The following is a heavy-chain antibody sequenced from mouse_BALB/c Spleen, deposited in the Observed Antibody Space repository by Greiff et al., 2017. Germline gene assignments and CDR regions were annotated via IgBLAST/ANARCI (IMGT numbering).Heavy chain of an antibody. D-gene: IGHD2-4*01. CDR3: ARATMITDYYAMDY. Sequence: EVKLVESGPELVKPGASVKISCKASGYTFTDYNMHWVKQSHGKSLEWIGYIYPYNGGTGYNQKFKSKATLTVDNSSSTAYMELRSLTSEDSAVYYCARATMITDYYAMDYWGQGTSVTVSS. CDR1: GYTFTDYN. V-gene: IGHV1S29*02. J-gene: IGHJ4*01. CDR2: IYPYNGGT.